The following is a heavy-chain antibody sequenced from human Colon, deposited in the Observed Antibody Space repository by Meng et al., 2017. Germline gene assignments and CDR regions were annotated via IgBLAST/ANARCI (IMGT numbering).Heavy chain of an antibody. D-gene: IGHD2-2*01. CDR1: GGSINSSNW. Sequence: QVQLQESGPGLEKPSGTLSLTCAVSGGSINSSNWWLWVRQPPGKGLEWLGEIYHGGNTNYNPSLKSRVTLSLDKSKNQFSLRLTSVTAADTAMYYCSRGVVAGAMVWFDPWGPGTLVTVSS. V-gene: IGHV4-4*02. J-gene: IGHJ5*02. CDR3: SRGVVAGAMVWFDP. CDR2: IYHGGNT.